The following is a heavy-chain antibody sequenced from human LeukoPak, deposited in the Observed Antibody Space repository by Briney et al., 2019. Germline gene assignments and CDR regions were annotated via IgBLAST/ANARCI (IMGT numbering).Heavy chain of an antibody. CDR1: GFTVSSNY. CDR2: IYSGGST. V-gene: IGHV3-66*01. Sequence: GGSLRLSCAASGFTVSSNYMSWVRKAPGKGLEWVSVIYSGGSTYYADSVKGRFTISRDNSKNTLYLQMNSLRAEDTAVYYCARDISSGYYDAFDIWGQGTMVTVSS. J-gene: IGHJ3*02. CDR3: ARDISSGYYDAFDI. D-gene: IGHD3-22*01.